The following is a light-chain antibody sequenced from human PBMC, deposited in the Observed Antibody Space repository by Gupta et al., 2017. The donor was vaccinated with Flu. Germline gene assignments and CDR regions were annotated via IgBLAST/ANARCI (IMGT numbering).Light chain of an antibody. CDR2: DTS. J-gene: IGKJ4*01. V-gene: IGKV1-33*01. Sequence: DIQMTQSPSSLAASVGDRVTITCQASQDIDKFLNWYRQKPGKAPEILIFDTSNLEAGVPSRFTGGGTGTVLTFTISSLQPEDIATYYCQQYANAPLTFGGGTKVEI. CDR1: QDIDKF. CDR3: QQYANAPLT.